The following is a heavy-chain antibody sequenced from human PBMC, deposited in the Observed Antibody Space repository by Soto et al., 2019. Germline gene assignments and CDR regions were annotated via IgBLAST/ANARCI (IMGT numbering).Heavy chain of an antibody. CDR1: GFSLSTSGMC. J-gene: IGHJ6*02. D-gene: IGHD4-4*01. CDR3: ARIRRVTTSQHELNPGEPHYGMDV. Sequence: SGPTLVNPTQTLTLTCTFSGFSLSTSGMCVSWIRQPPGKALEWLARIDWDDDKYYSTSLKTRLTISKDTSKNQVVLTMTNMDPVDTATYYCARIRRVTTSQHELNPGEPHYGMDVWGQGTMVTVSS. CDR2: IDWDDDK. V-gene: IGHV2-70*11.